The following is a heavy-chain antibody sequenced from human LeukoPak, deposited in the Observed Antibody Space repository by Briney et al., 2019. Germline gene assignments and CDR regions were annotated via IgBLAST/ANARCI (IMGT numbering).Heavy chain of an antibody. Sequence: SGPTLVNPTQTLTLTCTFSGFSLSTSGVGVGWIRQPPGKALEWLALIHWDDDKRYSPSLKSRLTITKDTSKNQVVLTMTNMDPVDTATYYCARNTGIVGATTFNFDYWGQGTLVAVSS. CDR2: IHWDDDK. J-gene: IGHJ4*02. V-gene: IGHV2-5*02. D-gene: IGHD1-26*01. CDR3: ARNTGIVGATTFNFDY. CDR1: GFSLSTSGVG.